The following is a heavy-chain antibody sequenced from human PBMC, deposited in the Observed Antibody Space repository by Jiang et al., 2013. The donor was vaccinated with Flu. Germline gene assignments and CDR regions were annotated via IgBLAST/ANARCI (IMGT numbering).Heavy chain of an antibody. J-gene: IGHJ3*02. CDR3: ARQCSGGSCYSPGAFDI. CDR1: GGSISSYY. CDR2: IYYSGST. D-gene: IGHD2-15*01. V-gene: IGHV4-59*08. Sequence: GPGLVKPSETLSLTCTVSGGSISSYYWSWIRQPPGKGLEWIGYIYYSGSTNYNPSLKSRVTISVDTSKNQFSLKLSSVTAADTAVYYCARQCSGGSCYSPGAFDIWGQGTMVTVSS.